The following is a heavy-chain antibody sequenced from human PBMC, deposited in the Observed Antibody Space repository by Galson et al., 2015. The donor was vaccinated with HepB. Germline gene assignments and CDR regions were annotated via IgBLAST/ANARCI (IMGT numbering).Heavy chain of an antibody. V-gene: IGHV7-4-1*02. D-gene: IGHD6-13*01. CDR2: INTNTGNP. Sequence: SVKVSCKASGYRFTSDGVNWARQAPGQGLEWMGWINTNTGNPTYAQGFKGRFVFSLDTTVSTAYLQISSLKADDTAVYYCARDGGVYGFDYWGQGTLVTVSS. CDR3: ARDGGVYGFDY. J-gene: IGHJ4*02. CDR1: GYRFTSDG.